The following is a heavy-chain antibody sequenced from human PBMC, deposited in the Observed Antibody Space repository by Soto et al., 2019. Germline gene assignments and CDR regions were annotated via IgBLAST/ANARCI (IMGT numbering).Heavy chain of an antibody. J-gene: IGHJ6*02. D-gene: IGHD3-16*01. Sequence: QVQLVQSGAEVKKPGSSVKVSCKASGGTFSSYALSWVRQAPGQGLEWMGGIIPIFGTTNYAQKFQGRVTMTADGSTSTADMELSSLTSDGTAVYYCARIYGGGSYFYYGMDVWGQGTTVTVSS. CDR3: ARIYGGGSYFYYGMDV. V-gene: IGHV1-69*12. CDR2: IIPIFGTT. CDR1: GGTFSSYA.